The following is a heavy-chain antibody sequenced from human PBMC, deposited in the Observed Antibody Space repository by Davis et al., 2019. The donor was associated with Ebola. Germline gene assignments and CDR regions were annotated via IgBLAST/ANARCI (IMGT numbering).Heavy chain of an antibody. D-gene: IGHD2-2*01. CDR3: AREGKYRDESRTFDY. Sequence: GGSLRLSCAASGFTFDAHAMHWVRQAPGRGLEWVSGISWNSGAIAYADSVKGRFTISRDNAKNSLYLQMNSLRAEDTAVYYCAREGKYRDESRTFDYWGQGTLVTVSS. V-gene: IGHV3-9*01. J-gene: IGHJ4*02. CDR2: ISWNSGAI. CDR1: GFTFDAHA.